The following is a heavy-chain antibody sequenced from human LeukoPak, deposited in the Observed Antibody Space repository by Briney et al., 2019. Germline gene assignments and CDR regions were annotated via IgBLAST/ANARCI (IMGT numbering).Heavy chain of an antibody. V-gene: IGHV4-30-4*01. D-gene: IGHD3-10*01. Sequence: SETLSLTCTVSGGSISSDDYYWSWIRQPPGKGLEWIGYISYSGNTYYNPSLKSRVTISVDTSKNQFSLKLSSVTDADTAVYYCARDRKYGSESLRRLDYWGQGTLGTVSS. CDR1: GGSISSDDYY. J-gene: IGHJ4*02. CDR3: ARDRKYGSESLRRLDY. CDR2: ISYSGNT.